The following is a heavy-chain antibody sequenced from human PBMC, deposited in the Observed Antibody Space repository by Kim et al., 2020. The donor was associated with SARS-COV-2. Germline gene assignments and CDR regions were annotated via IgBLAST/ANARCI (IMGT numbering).Heavy chain of an antibody. CDR2: ISSSSSYI. J-gene: IGHJ4*02. D-gene: IGHD5-18*01. CDR3: ARDHGYSYGYENDN. CDR1: GFTFSSYS. Sequence: GGSLRLSCAASGFTFSSYSMNWVRQAPGKGLEWVSSISSSSSYIYYADSVKGRFTISRDNAKNSLYLQMNSLRAEDTAVYYCARDHGYSYGYENDNWGQGTLVTVSS. V-gene: IGHV3-21*01.